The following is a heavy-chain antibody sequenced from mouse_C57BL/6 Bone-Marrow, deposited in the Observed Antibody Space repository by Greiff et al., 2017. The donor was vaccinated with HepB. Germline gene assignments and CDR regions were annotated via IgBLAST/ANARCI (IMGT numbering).Heavy chain of an antibody. Sequence: DVQLQESGPELVKPGASVKMSCKASGYTFTDYNMHWVKQSHGKSLEWIGYINPNNGGTSYNQKFKGKATLTVNKSSSTAYMELRSLTSEDSAVYYCARRLGPYWYFDVWGTGTTVTVSS. J-gene: IGHJ1*03. D-gene: IGHD1-2*01. CDR1: GYTFTDYN. CDR3: ARRLGPYWYFDV. V-gene: IGHV1-22*01. CDR2: INPNNGGT.